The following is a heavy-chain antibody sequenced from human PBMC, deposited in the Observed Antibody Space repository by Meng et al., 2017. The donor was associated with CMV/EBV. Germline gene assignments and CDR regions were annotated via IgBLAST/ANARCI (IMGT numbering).Heavy chain of an antibody. D-gene: IGHD3-3*01. Sequence: ASVKVSCKASGYTFTSYAMHWVRQAPGQRLEWMGWSNAGNGNTKYSQEFQGRVTMTTDTSTSTAYMELRSLRSDDTAVYYCARGRYDFWSGYYTGTDYWGQGTLVTVSS. CDR2: SNAGNGNT. CDR1: GYTFTSYA. V-gene: IGHV1-3*02. J-gene: IGHJ4*02. CDR3: ARGRYDFWSGYYTGTDY.